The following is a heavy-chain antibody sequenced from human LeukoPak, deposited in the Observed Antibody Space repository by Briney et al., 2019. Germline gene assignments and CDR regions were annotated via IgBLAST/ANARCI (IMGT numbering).Heavy chain of an antibody. CDR3: AREQDPSGSYPYYFDY. J-gene: IGHJ4*02. V-gene: IGHV4-31*03. D-gene: IGHD3-10*01. CDR2: IYYSGST. Sequence: SETLSLTCTVSGGSISSGGYYWSWIRQHPGKCLEWIGYIYYSGSTYYNPSLKSRVTISVDTSKNQFSLKLSSVTAADTAVYYCAREQDPSGSYPYYFDYWGQGTLDTVSS. CDR1: GGSISSGGYY.